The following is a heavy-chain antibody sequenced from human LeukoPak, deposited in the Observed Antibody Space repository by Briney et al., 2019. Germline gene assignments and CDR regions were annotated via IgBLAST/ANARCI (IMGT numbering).Heavy chain of an antibody. V-gene: IGHV1-2*02. J-gene: IGHJ5*02. Sequence: ASVKVSCKASGYTFTGYYMHWVRQAPGQGLEWMGWINPNSGGTNYAQKFQGRVTMTRDTSISTAYMELSRLRSDDTAVYYCARGRHSGYDWRRWFDPWGQGTLVTVSS. CDR2: INPNSGGT. CDR1: GYTFTGYY. CDR3: ARGRHSGYDWRRWFDP. D-gene: IGHD5-12*01.